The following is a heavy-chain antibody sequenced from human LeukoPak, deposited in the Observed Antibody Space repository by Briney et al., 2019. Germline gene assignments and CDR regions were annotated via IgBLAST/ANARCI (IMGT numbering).Heavy chain of an antibody. CDR1: GYTFTSYD. D-gene: IGHD6-25*01. CDR3: ARRRTKRRPYYYGMDV. V-gene: IGHV1-8*01. J-gene: IGHJ6*02. CDR2: MNPNSGNT. Sequence: ASVKVFCRASGYTFTSYDINWVRQATGQGLEWMGWMNPNSGNTGYAQKSQGRVTMTRNTSISTAYMELSSLRSEDTAVYYCARRRTKRRPYYYGMDVWGQGTTVTVSS.